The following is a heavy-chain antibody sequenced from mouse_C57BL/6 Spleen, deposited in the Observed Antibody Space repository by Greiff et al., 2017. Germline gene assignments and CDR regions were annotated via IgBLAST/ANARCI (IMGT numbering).Heavy chain of an antibody. CDR1: GYTFTDYN. J-gene: IGHJ4*01. Sequence: VQLQQSGPELVKPGASVKIPCKASGYTFTDYNMDWVKQSHGKSLEWIGDINPNTGGTIYNQKFKGKATLTVDKSSSTAYMELRSLTSEDTAVYYCARGGITDMDYWGQGTSVTVSS. D-gene: IGHD1-1*01. CDR3: ARGGITDMDY. CDR2: INPNTGGT. V-gene: IGHV1-18*01.